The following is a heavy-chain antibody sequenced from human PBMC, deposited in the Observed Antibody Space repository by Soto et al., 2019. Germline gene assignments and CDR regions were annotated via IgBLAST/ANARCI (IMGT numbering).Heavy chain of an antibody. Sequence: HPGGSLRLSCAATGFTFDDYAMHWVRQAPGKGLEWVSGISWNSGSIGYADSVKGRFTISRDNAKNSLYLQMNSLRAEDTALYYCAKDTGPSPPVSVDTAMVSPYWGQGTLVTVSS. CDR1: GFTFDDYA. J-gene: IGHJ4*02. CDR2: ISWNSGSI. CDR3: AKDTGPSPPVSVDTAMVSPY. D-gene: IGHD5-18*01. V-gene: IGHV3-9*01.